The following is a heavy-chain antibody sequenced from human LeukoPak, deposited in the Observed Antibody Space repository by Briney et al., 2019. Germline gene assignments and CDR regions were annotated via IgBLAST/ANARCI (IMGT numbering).Heavy chain of an antibody. V-gene: IGHV3-53*01. J-gene: IGHJ5*02. Sequence: GGSLRLSCAASGFSVSNNFMSWVRQAPGKGLEWVSILYSDGTTHYADSVKGRFSISRDNSKNTLYLQMNSLRAEDTAVYYCAKDKGQLRDPPIQFDPWGQGTLVTVSS. CDR1: GFSVSNNF. CDR2: LYSDGTT. CDR3: AKDKGQLRDPPIQFDP. D-gene: IGHD2-2*01.